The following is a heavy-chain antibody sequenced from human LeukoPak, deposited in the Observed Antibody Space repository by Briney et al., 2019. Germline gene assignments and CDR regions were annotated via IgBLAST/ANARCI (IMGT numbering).Heavy chain of an antibody. J-gene: IGHJ5*02. CDR2: IYTDGST. CDR3: ARLPSS. CDR1: GFTFSDYY. Sequence: GGSLRLSCTASGFTFSDYYMSWIRQTPGKGLEWVSVIYTDGSTYYADSVKGRFTISRDNSENTLFLQMNSLKIEDTAVYYCARLPSSWGQGTLVTVSS. D-gene: IGHD2-2*01. V-gene: IGHV3-66*02.